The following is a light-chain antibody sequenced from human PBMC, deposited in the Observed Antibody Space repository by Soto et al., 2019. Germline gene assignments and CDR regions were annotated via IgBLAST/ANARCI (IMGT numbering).Light chain of an antibody. Sequence: EVVLTQSPGTLSLSPGESATLSCRASQSFSSSYFAWYQQSPGQAPRLLIYGTSTRATGIPDRFSGSGSGTDFTLTINRLEPDDFAVYYCHQYGSSPGSFGPWTKVEVK. V-gene: IGKV3-20*01. CDR2: GTS. CDR1: QSFSSSY. CDR3: HQYGSSPGS. J-gene: IGKJ1*01.